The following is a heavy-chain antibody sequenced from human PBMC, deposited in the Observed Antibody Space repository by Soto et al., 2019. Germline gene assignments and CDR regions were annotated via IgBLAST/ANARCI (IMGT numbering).Heavy chain of an antibody. CDR3: ARDEYSYGVGNWFDP. J-gene: IGHJ5*02. V-gene: IGHV1-69*04. CDR2: IIPILGIA. D-gene: IGHD5-18*01. CDR1: GGTFSSYT. Sequence: GASVKVSCKASGGTFSSYTISWVRQAPGQGLEWMGRIIPILGIANYAQKFQGRVTITADKSTSTAYMELSSLRSEDTAVYYCARDEYSYGVGNWFDPWGQGTLVTVSS.